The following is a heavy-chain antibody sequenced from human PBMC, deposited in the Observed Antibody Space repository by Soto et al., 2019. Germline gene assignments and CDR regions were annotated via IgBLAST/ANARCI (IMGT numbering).Heavy chain of an antibody. CDR2: IYYSGST. D-gene: IGHD3-9*01. V-gene: IGHV4-39*01. CDR3: ARLSPPGLRYSRSALY. CDR1: GGSISSSSYY. Sequence: PSETLSLTCTVSGGSISSSSYYWGWIRQPPGKGLEWIGSIYYSGSTYYNPSLKSRVTISVDTSKNQFSLKLSSVTAADTAVYYCARLSPPGLRYSRSALYRGQGTLVPVS. J-gene: IGHJ4*02.